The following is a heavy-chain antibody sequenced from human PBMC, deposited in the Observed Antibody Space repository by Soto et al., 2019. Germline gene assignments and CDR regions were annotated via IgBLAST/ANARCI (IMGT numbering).Heavy chain of an antibody. V-gene: IGHV3-21*06. CDR3: ARGRGDSGSDDSYFAMAF. CDR1: GFTFISFS. D-gene: IGHD4-17*01. J-gene: IGHJ6*02. CDR2: ISRTGSVI. Sequence: EVQLMESGGGLVKPGGSLRLSCAASGFTFISFSMHWVRQAPGKGLEWISCISRTGSVINYAESVKGRFTISRDNSQNSLFLQMNSLRAEDTALYYCARGRGDSGSDDSYFAMAFWGQGTTVTVSS.